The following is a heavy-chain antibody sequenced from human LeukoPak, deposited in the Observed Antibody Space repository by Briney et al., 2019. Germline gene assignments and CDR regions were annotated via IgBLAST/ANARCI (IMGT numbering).Heavy chain of an antibody. D-gene: IGHD5-12*01. J-gene: IGHJ4*02. CDR3: ARRGDIVATLYYFDY. CDR2: IYPGDSDT. Sequence: GESLKISCQGSGYSFTSYWIGWVRQMPGKGLEWMGIIYPGDSDTRYSPSFQGQVTISADKSISTAYLQWSSLKASDTAMYYCARRGDIVATLYYFDYWGQGTLVTVSS. V-gene: IGHV5-51*01. CDR1: GYSFTSYW.